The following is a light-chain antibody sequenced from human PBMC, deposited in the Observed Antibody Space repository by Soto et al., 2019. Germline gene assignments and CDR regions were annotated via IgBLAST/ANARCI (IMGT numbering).Light chain of an antibody. CDR3: QQYNSYSIT. J-gene: IGKJ5*01. Sequence: DIPMTQSPSTLSASVGDRVTITCRASQSISSWLAWYQQKPGKAPKVLIYDASSLESGVPSRFSGSGSGTEFTLTISSLQPDDFATYYCQQYNSYSITFGQGTRLEIK. CDR2: DAS. V-gene: IGKV1-5*01. CDR1: QSISSW.